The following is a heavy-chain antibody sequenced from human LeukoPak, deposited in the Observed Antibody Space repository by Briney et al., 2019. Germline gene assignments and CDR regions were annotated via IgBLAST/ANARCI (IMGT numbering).Heavy chain of an antibody. CDR1: GYSISSGYY. J-gene: IGHJ4*02. CDR3: ARVGVGWLLYFDY. D-gene: IGHD3-22*01. Sequence: PSETLSLTCTVSGYSISSGYYWGWIRRPPGKGLEWIGSIYHSGSTYYNPSLKSRVTISVDTSKNQFSLKLRSVTAADTAVYYCARVGVGWLLYFDYWGQGTLVTVSS. CDR2: IYHSGST. V-gene: IGHV4-38-2*02.